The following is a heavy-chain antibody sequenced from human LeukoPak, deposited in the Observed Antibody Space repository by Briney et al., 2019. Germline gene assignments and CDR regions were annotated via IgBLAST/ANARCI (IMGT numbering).Heavy chain of an antibody. CDR2: ISYDGSNK. CDR1: GFTFSSYA. D-gene: IGHD3-10*01. J-gene: IGHJ4*02. CDR3: ARDYGSGSYPSGFDY. Sequence: PGGSLRLSCAASGFTFSSYAMHWVRQAPGKGLEWVAVISYDGSNKYYADSVKGRFTISRDNSKNTLYLQMNSLRAEDTAVYYCARDYGSGSYPSGFDYWGQGTLVTVSS. V-gene: IGHV3-30-3*01.